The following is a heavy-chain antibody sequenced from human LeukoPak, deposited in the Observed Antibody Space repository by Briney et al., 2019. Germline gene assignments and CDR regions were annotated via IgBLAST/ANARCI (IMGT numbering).Heavy chain of an antibody. D-gene: IGHD3-10*01. CDR1: GGSMSTYY. J-gene: IGHJ4*02. Sequence: SSETLSLTCTVSGGSMSTYYWSWIRQSPGKGLEWIGYIYYSGSTSYNPSLKSRLTISIDTSKTQFYLKLSSVTAADTAVYYCARVVYSGSWGYFDYWGQGILDTVSS. CDR3: ARVVYSGSWGYFDY. CDR2: IYYSGST. V-gene: IGHV4-59*01.